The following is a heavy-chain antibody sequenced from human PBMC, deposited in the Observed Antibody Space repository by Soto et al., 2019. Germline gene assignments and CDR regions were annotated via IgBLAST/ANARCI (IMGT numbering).Heavy chain of an antibody. CDR2: IYSGGST. CDR3: ARSPLIAARPHYYYYMDV. CDR1: GFTVSSNY. J-gene: IGHJ6*03. V-gene: IGHV3-66*01. D-gene: IGHD6-6*01. Sequence: GGSLRLSCAASGFTVSSNYMSWVRQAPGKGLEWVSVIYSGGSTYYADSVKGRFTISRDNSKNTLYLQMNSLRAEDTAVYYCARSPLIAARPHYYYYMDVWGKGTTVTVSS.